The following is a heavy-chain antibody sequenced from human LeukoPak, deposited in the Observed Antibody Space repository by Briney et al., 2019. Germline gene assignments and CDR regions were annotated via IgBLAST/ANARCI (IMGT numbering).Heavy chain of an antibody. CDR2: ISSNGGST. CDR1: GFTFSSYG. D-gene: IGHD4-23*01. V-gene: IGHV3-64*01. CDR3: AKDYGGNSGLRYFDL. Sequence: GGTLRLSCAASGFTFSSYGMSWVRQAPGKGLEYVSAISSNGGSTYYANSVKGRFTISRDNSKNTLYLQMGSLRAEDMAVYYCAKDYGGNSGLRYFDLWGRGTLVTVSS. J-gene: IGHJ2*01.